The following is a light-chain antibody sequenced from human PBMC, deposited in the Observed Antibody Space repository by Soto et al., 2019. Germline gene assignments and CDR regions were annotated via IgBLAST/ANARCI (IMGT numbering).Light chain of an antibody. V-gene: IGKV3-20*01. CDR1: QSVSSGH. CDR2: GVS. J-gene: IGKJ5*01. CDR3: QQYGSSPIT. Sequence: DNVLTQSPGTLSLSPGGRATLSCRASQSVSSGHLAWYQQKPGQAPRLLIYGVSSRATGIPDRFSGSGSGTDFTLTINRLEPEDFAVYYCQQYGSSPITFGQGTRLEIK.